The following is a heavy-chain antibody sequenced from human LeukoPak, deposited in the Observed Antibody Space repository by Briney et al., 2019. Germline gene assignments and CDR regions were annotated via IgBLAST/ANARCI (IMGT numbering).Heavy chain of an antibody. CDR3: ARDSYGDANFDT. J-gene: IGHJ4*02. CDR2: IYADGNT. CDR1: GFAFSTYT. Sequence: GGSLRPSCAASGFAFSTYTMNWVRQAPGRGLEWVSFIYADGNTYYADSVKGRFTISRDISKNAVFLQMNSLRAEDTAVYYCARDSYGDANFDTWGQGTLVTVSS. D-gene: IGHD4-17*01. V-gene: IGHV3-53*01.